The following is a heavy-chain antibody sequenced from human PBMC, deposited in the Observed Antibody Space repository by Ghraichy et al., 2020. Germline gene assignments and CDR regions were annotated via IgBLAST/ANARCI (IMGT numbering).Heavy chain of an antibody. Sequence: ASVKVSCKASGFTFSKFGLTWVRQAPGHGLEWMGWINANDADTDFTQRTQDRVTLTTDISTNTGYMELKNLTSDDTAVYYCARESHTFWSGLDVWGPGTTFTVSS. J-gene: IGHJ6*02. CDR3: ARESHTFWSGLDV. D-gene: IGHD3-3*01. CDR2: INANDADT. CDR1: GFTFSKFG. V-gene: IGHV1-18*01.